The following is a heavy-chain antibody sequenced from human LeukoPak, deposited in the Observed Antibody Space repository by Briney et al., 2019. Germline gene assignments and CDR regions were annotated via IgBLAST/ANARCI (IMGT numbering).Heavy chain of an antibody. Sequence: GGSLRLSCAASGFTFSSYAMSWVRQAPGKGLEWVSAISGSGSTIYYADSVKGRFTISRDNAKNSLYLQMSSLRAEDRAVYYCARGSGSLGYWGQGTLVTVSS. CDR1: GFTFSSYA. CDR2: ISGSGSTI. D-gene: IGHD1-26*01. J-gene: IGHJ4*02. CDR3: ARGSGSLGY. V-gene: IGHV3-23*01.